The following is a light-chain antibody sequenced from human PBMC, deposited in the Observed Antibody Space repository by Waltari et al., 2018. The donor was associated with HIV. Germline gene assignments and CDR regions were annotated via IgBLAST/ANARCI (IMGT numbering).Light chain of an antibody. Sequence: DIQLTLSPSSQSASVGAGVTISCRTSLPVNTFLNWYHQQPGKPPRLLIYGASTLQTGVPSRFTGRGSATEFTLTITDLHPEDSGTYYCQQTQSGPFTFGQGARVEVK. V-gene: IGKV1-39*01. J-gene: IGKJ2*01. CDR2: GAS. CDR3: QQTQSGPFT. CDR1: LPVNTF.